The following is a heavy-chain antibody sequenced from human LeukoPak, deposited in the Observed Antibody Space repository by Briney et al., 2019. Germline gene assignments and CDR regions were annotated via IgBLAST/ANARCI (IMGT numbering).Heavy chain of an antibody. CDR1: GFTFSSYS. CDR2: ISSSSSTI. D-gene: IGHD3-10*01. V-gene: IGHV3-48*04. CDR3: ARERNYYGSGSPLDY. J-gene: IGHJ4*02. Sequence: PGGSLRLSCAASGFTFSSYSMNWVRQAPGKGLEWVSYISSSSSTIYYADSVKGRFTISRDNAKNSLYLQMNSLRAEDTAVYYCARERNYYGSGSPLDYWGQGTLVTVSS.